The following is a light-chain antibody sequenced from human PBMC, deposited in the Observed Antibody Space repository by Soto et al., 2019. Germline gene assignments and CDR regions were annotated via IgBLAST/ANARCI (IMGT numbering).Light chain of an antibody. J-gene: IGKJ5*01. CDR3: QQRSNWPIT. CDR2: DAS. V-gene: IGKV3-11*01. CDR1: RSVCSY. Sequence: EIVLTQSPATLSLSQWESATLSCRASRSVCSYLAWYQQKPGQAPRLLIYDASSRPTDIPARFSGSGSGTDFTLTISSLEPEDFALYYCQQRSNWPITFGQGTRLEIK.